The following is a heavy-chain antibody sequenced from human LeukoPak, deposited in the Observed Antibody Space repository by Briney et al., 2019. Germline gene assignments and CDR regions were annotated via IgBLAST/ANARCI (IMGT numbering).Heavy chain of an antibody. J-gene: IGHJ6*03. CDR3: ARDGRAGDYYYYMDV. CDR1: GFTFDDYA. CDR2: IYYSGST. Sequence: PGGSLRLSCTASGFTFDDYAMHWVRQPPGKGLEWIGYIYYSGSTNYNPSLKSRVTISVDTSKNQFSLELSSVTAADTAVYYCARDGRAGDYYYYMDVWGKGTTVTISS. V-gene: IGHV4-59*01. D-gene: IGHD5-24*01.